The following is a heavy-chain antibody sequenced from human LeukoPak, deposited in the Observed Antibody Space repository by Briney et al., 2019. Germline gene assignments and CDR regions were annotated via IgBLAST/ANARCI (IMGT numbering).Heavy chain of an antibody. CDR3: ARDLAWGYVEQRLGWLDP. Sequence: ASVRVSCKASGYIFIEYGITWVRQAPGQGREWMGWISAYNGNTNYAQKFQGRFTMTTDTSTTTAYMELRSLRFDDTAVYYCARDLAWGYVEQRLGWLDPWGQGAQVTVSS. CDR1: GYIFIEYG. CDR2: ISAYNGNT. V-gene: IGHV1-18*01. D-gene: IGHD1/OR15-1a*01. J-gene: IGHJ5*02.